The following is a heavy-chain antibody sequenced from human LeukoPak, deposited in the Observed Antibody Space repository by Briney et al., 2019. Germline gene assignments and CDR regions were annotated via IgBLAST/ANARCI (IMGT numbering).Heavy chain of an antibody. J-gene: IGHJ4*02. CDR2: ISSSSSYI. CDR3: ARDYENLTGSKTRFHY. V-gene: IGHV3-21*01. D-gene: IGHD3-9*01. CDR1: GFTFSSYS. Sequence: PGGSLRLSCAASGFTFSSYSMNWVRQAPGKGLEWVSCISSSSSYIYYANSVKGRFTTSRDNAKNSLYLQMNSLRAEDTAVYYCARDYENLTGSKTRFHYWGQGTLVTVSS.